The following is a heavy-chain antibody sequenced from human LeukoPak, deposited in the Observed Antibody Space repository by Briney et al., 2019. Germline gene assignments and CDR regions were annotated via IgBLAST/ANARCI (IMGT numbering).Heavy chain of an antibody. CDR3: ARDTGGLLWFGELDENWFDP. J-gene: IGHJ5*02. D-gene: IGHD3-10*01. Sequence: ASVKVSSKASGYTFTGYYMHWVRQAPGQGLEWMGWINPNSGGTNYAQKFQGWVTMTRDTSISTAYMELSRLRSDDTAVYYCARDTGGLLWFGELDENWFDPWGQGTLVTVSS. CDR2: INPNSGGT. V-gene: IGHV1-2*04. CDR1: GYTFTGYY.